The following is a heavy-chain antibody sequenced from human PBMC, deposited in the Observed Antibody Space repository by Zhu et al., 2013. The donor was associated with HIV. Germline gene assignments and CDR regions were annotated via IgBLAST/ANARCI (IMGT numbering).Heavy chain of an antibody. Sequence: QVQLVQSGAEVKKPGASVKVSCKASGYTFTSYAMHWVRQAPGQRLEWMGWINAGNGNTKYSQKFQGRVTITRDTSASTAYMELSSLRSEDTAVYYCARDVGDYGDPPTDWGQGTLVTVSS. D-gene: IGHD4-17*01. V-gene: IGHV1-3*01. J-gene: IGHJ4*02. CDR2: INAGNGNT. CDR1: GYTFTSYA. CDR3: ARDVGDYGDPPTD.